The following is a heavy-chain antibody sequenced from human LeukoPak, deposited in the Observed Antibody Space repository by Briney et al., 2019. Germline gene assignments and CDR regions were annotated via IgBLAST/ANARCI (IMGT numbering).Heavy chain of an antibody. Sequence: GESLKISCQSSGYNFTPYWIVGVRQMPGKGVKWMGWIRAYNGKTNYAQKLQGRVTMTTDTSTSTAYMELRSLRSDDTAVYYCARGPGGRSGYYPLEDYYYYQYMDVWGKGTTVTVSS. CDR1: GYNFTPYW. D-gene: IGHD3-22*01. V-gene: IGHV1-18*04. CDR3: ARGPGGRSGYYPLEDYYYYQYMDV. J-gene: IGHJ6*03. CDR2: IRAYNGKT.